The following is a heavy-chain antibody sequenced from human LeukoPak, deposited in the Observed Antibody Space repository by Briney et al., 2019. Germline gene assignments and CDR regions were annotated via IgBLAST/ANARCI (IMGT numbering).Heavy chain of an antibody. CDR3: ARKNNNYYDSSGYYYY. CDR2: INPSGGST. CDR1: GYTFTSYY. Sequence: ASVKVSCKASGYTFTSYYMHWVRQAPGQGLGWMGIINPSGGSTSYAQKFRGRVTMTRDTSTSTVYMELSSLRSEDTAVYYCARKNNNYYDSSGYYYYWGQGTLVTVSS. V-gene: IGHV1-46*01. D-gene: IGHD3-22*01. J-gene: IGHJ4*02.